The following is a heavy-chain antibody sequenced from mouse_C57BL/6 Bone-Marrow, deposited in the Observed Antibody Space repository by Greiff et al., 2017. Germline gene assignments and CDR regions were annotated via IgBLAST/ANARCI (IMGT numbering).Heavy chain of an antibody. CDR2: LDPNRGGT. D-gene: IGHD1-1*01. V-gene: IGHV1-72*01. CDR1: GYPFPSYW. CDR3: ASISSYHYGPGHFDV. Sequence: QVPLQQPGAELVKPGASVTLSCTASGYPFPSYWMHWVKQRPGRGLEWLGRLDPNRGGTKYHAQFPSKATLTVDTPSSTAYMPLRSLTSEDSAVYYCASISSYHYGPGHFDVWGTGTTVTVSS. J-gene: IGHJ1*03.